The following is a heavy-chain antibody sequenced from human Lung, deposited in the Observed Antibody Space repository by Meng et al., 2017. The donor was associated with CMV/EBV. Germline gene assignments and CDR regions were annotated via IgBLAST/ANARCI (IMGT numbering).Heavy chain of an antibody. J-gene: IGHJ4*02. D-gene: IGHD3-16*02. CDR2: NYYSGST. CDR3: ARHQNGGTYPLDY. V-gene: IGHV4-59*08. CDR1: GGSISTYH. Sequence: VQLQESGPGLGKPSETLSLTCAVSGGSISTYHWSWIRQPPGKGLEWIGNNYYSGSTNYNPSLASRVTISVDSSKNQFSLKLSSVTAADTAVYYCARHQNGGTYPLDYWGQGTLVTVSS.